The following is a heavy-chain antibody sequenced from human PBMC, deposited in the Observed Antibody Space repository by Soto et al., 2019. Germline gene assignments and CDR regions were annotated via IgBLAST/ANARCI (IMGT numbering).Heavy chain of an antibody. J-gene: IGHJ6*02. CDR3: ASSPRGYCSSTSCRELGNYYGMDV. CDR1: GYSFTTYW. Sequence: GESLKISCKGSGYSFTTYWIGWVRQMPGKGLELMGIIYPGDSYTNYRPSFQGHVTISADKSISTAYLQWSSLKASDTAMYYCASSPRGYCSSTSCRELGNYYGMDVWGQGTTVTVSS. D-gene: IGHD2-2*01. CDR2: IYPGDSYT. V-gene: IGHV5-10-1*01.